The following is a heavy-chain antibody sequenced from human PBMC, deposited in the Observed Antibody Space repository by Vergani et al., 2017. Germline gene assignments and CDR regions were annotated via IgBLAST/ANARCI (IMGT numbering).Heavy chain of an antibody. CDR2: ISYDGSNK. D-gene: IGHD1-26*01. V-gene: IGHV3-30*03. J-gene: IGHJ5*02. Sequence: QVQLVESGGGVVQPGRSLRLSCAASGFTFSSYGMHWVRQAPGKGLEWVAVISYDGSNKYYADSVKGRFTISRDNSKNTLYLQMNSLRSEGTAVFSCWGRQGGASTWSWFDPWGQGTLVTVSS. CDR1: GFTFSSYG. CDR3: WGRQGGASTWSWFDP.